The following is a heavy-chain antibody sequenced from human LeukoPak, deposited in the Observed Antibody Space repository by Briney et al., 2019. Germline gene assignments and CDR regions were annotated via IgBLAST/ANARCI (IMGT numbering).Heavy chain of an antibody. CDR2: IYYSGST. Sequence: SETLSLTCTVSGGSISSYYWSWIRQPPGKGLEWIGYIYYSGSTNYNPSLKSRVTISVDTSKNQFSLKLSSVTAADTAVYYCASYSSGWYAGAFDTWGQGTMVTVSS. V-gene: IGHV4-59*01. J-gene: IGHJ3*02. CDR1: GGSISSYY. CDR3: ASYSSGWYAGAFDT. D-gene: IGHD6-19*01.